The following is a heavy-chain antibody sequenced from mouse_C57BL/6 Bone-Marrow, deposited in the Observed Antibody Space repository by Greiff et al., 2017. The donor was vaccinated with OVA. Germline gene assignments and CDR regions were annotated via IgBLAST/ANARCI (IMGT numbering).Heavy chain of an antibody. V-gene: IGHV1-82*01. Sequence: VKLQQSGPELVKPGASVKISCKASGYAFSSSWMNWVKQRPGKGLEWIGRIYPGDGDTNYNGKFKGKATLTADKSSSTAYMQLSSLTSEDSAVYFCARRGLTLYYYAMDYWGQGTSVTVSS. D-gene: IGHD3-2*02. CDR2: IYPGDGDT. CDR3: ARRGLTLYYYAMDY. CDR1: GYAFSSSW. J-gene: IGHJ4*01.